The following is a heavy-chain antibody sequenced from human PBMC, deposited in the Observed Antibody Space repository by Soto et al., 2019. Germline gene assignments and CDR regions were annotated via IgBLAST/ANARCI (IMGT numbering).Heavy chain of an antibody. CDR1: GFTFSIYA. CDR3: ARHGGSGSYYIHFDY. Sequence: GGSLRLSCAASGFTFSIYAMSWVRQAPGKGLEWVSAISSSGAGTYYADSVKGRFTISRDNSKNTMYLQLNSPRAEDTAVYYCARHGGSGSYYIHFDYWGQGTLVTVSS. J-gene: IGHJ4*02. D-gene: IGHD3-10*01. V-gene: IGHV3-23*01. CDR2: ISSSGAGT.